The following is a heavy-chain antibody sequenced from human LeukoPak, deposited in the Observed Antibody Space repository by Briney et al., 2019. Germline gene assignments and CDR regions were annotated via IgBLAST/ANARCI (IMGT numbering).Heavy chain of an antibody. CDR2: IYYSGST. V-gene: IGHV4-59*01. CDR3: ATMMYYYGSGSFDY. D-gene: IGHD3-10*01. CDR1: GGSISSYY. Sequence: AETLCLTCTVSGGSISSYYWSWIRQPPGKGLEWIGYIYYSGSTNYNPSLKSRVTISVDTSKNQFSLKLGSVTAADTAVYYCATMMYYYGSGSFDYWGQGTLVTVSS. J-gene: IGHJ4*02.